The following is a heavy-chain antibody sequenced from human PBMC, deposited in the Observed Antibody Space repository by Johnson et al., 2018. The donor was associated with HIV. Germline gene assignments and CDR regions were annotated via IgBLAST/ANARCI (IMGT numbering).Heavy chain of an antibody. CDR1: GFTVSSNY. V-gene: IGHV3-53*01. J-gene: IGHJ3*02. D-gene: IGHD6-13*01. CDR3: ARSLIAAADAFDI. Sequence: VQLVESGGGLIQPGGSLRLSCADSGFTVSSNYMSWVRRAPGKGLEGVSVFYSGGSTYSADPVKGRFTISRDNSKNTLYLQMNSLRAEDTAVYYCARSLIAAADAFDIWGQGTMVTVSS. CDR2: FYSGGST.